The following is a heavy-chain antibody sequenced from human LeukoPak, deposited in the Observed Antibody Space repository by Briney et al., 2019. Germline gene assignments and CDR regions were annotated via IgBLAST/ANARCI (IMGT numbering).Heavy chain of an antibody. V-gene: IGHV3-30*01. CDR2: ISSGGTDE. J-gene: IGHJ4*02. D-gene: IGHD3-10*01. Sequence: GGSLRLSCAASGITLSSYAMHWVRQAPGKGLEWVSLISSGGTDEYYADSVKGRLTISRDNSKNTLYLQLNSLRGEDTAVYYCARDSTYCYDSGSSGPHYFDNWGQGTLVTVSS. CDR3: ARDSTYCYDSGSSGPHYFDN. CDR1: GITLSSYA.